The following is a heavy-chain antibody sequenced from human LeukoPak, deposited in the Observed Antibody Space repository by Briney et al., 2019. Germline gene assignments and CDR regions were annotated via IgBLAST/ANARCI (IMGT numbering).Heavy chain of an antibody. CDR1: GCTFTSYH. CDR3: ARSDKMDV. Sequence: ASVKVSCKASGCTFTSYHIHWVRQVPGQGLEWMGVINPSEGSTDYAQKFQDRVSLTRDTSTSTVYMDLSRLRCEDTAVYYCARSDKMDVWGQGTTVTVSS. CDR2: INPSEGST. J-gene: IGHJ6*02. V-gene: IGHV1-46*01.